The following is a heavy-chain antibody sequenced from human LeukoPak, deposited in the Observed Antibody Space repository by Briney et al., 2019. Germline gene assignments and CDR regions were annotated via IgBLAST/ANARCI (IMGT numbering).Heavy chain of an antibody. CDR2: MHYSGST. D-gene: IGHD6-19*01. CDR3: ARDRGSSGWYYFDY. J-gene: IGHJ4*02. CDR1: GGSISSYY. V-gene: IGHV4-59*01. Sequence: SETLSPTCAVSGGSISSYYWSWIRQPPGKGLEWIGYMHYSGSTNYNPSLKSRVIISVETSKNQLSLKLSSVTAADTAVYYCARDRGSSGWYYFDYWGQGTLVTVSS.